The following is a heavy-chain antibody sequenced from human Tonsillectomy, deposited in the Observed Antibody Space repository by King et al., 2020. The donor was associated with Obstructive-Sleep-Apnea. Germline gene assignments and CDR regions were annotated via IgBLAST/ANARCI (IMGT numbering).Heavy chain of an antibody. J-gene: IGHJ4*02. CDR2: IYPGDSDT. Sequence: VQLVESGAEVKKPGESLKISCKGSGYSFTSYWIGWVRQIPGKGLEWMGIIYPGDSDTRYSPSFQGQVTISADKSISTAYLQWSSLKASDTAMYYCARASVRGKGVYYFDYWGQGTLVTVSS. CDR1: GYSFTSYW. D-gene: IGHD3-10*01. V-gene: IGHV5-51*01. CDR3: ARASVRGKGVYYFDY.